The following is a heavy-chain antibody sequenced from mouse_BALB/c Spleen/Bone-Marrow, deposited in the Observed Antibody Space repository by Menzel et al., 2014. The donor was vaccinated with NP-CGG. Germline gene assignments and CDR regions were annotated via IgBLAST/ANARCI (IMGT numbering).Heavy chain of an antibody. J-gene: IGHJ4*01. CDR3: AREVRAPWYAMDY. D-gene: IGHD2-14*01. Sequence: SGPEVVRPGVSVKISCKGSGYTFTDYAMHWVKQSHAKSLEWIGVISTYNGNTNYNQKFKGKATMTVDKSSSTAYMELARLTSGDPAIYYCAREVRAPWYAMDYWGQGTSVTVSS. CDR2: ISTYNGNT. CDR1: GYTFTDYA. V-gene: IGHV1-67*01.